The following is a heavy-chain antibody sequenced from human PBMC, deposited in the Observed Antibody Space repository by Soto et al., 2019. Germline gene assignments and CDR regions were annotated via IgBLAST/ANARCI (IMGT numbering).Heavy chain of an antibody. V-gene: IGHV1-69*04. CDR1: GGAFSTYT. CDR2: IIPIIGII. D-gene: IGHD3-22*01. CDR3: AGDPDSHYNDSHASSYP. J-gene: IGHJ5*02. Sequence: SVKVSCKASGGAFSTYTITWVRQAPGQGLEWMGRIIPIIGIINYAQKFQGRVTISADKFTGTAYMELTRLRSDDTAVYYCAGDPDSHYNDSHASSYPWGQGTLVTVSS.